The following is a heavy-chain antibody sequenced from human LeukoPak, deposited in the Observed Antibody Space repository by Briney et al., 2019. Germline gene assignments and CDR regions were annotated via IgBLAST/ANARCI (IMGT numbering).Heavy chain of an antibody. D-gene: IGHD2-15*01. CDR3: TSGGLPHYFDY. V-gene: IGHV3-53*01. J-gene: IGHJ4*02. CDR1: GFTVSSNY. Sequence: GGSLRLSCAASGFTVSSNYMSWVRQAPGKGLEWVSVIYSGGSTYYADSVKGRFTISRDNSKNTLYLQMNSLRAEDTAVYYCTSGGLPHYFDYWGQGTLVTVSS. CDR2: IYSGGST.